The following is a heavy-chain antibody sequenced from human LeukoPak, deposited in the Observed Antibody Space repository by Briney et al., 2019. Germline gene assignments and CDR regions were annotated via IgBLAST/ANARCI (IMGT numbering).Heavy chain of an antibody. CDR1: GFIVSSNY. Sequence: GGSLILSCAASGFIVSSNYMSWVRQAPGKGLEWVSLIYSGGSTFYADSVEGRFTISRDNSKNTVYLQMSSLRAEDTAMYYCVTGMIRGVPSPSLETWGQGTLVTVSS. CDR2: IYSGGST. V-gene: IGHV3-66*01. J-gene: IGHJ4*02. D-gene: IGHD3-10*01. CDR3: VTGMIRGVPSPSLET.